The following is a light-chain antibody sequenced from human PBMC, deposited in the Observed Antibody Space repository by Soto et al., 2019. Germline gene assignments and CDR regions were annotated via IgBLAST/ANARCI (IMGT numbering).Light chain of an antibody. CDR1: QSLTNSF. Sequence: FVLTHSPGTLSLSPCERATLSCRSSQSLTNSFIAWYQQRPGQAPRLLIYDTSSRASGIPDRFSGSGSGTDFTLTISRLEPEDFAVYYCQQYNTWTSITFGQGARLEI. CDR2: DTS. J-gene: IGKJ5*01. V-gene: IGKV3-20*01. CDR3: QQYNTWTSIT.